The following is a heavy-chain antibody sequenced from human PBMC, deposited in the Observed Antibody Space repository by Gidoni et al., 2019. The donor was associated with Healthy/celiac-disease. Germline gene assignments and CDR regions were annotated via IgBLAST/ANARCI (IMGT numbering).Heavy chain of an antibody. CDR2: INHSGST. CDR3: ARVGHYYGSGSYYNGSFLIDY. Sequence: QVQLQQWGAGLLKPSETLSLTCAVYGGSFSGYYWSWIRQPPGKGLEWIGEINHSGSTNYNPSLKSRVTISVDTSKNQFSLKLSSVTAADTAVYYCARVGHYYGSGSYYNGSFLIDYWGQGTLVTVSS. D-gene: IGHD3-10*01. CDR1: GGSFSGYY. V-gene: IGHV4-34*01. J-gene: IGHJ4*02.